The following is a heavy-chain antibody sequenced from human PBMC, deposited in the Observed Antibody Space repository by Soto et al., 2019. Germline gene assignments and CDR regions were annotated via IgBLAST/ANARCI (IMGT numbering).Heavy chain of an antibody. D-gene: IGHD3-22*01. CDR1: GGSISGYY. Sequence: SETLSLTCTVSGGSISGYYWSWLRQPPGKRLEWIGYINYFGSTNYNPSLKSRVTISVDTSKNQFSLKLSSVTAADTAVYYCARNYYYDSSSAFDIWGQGTMVT. J-gene: IGHJ3*02. CDR2: INYFGST. V-gene: IGHV4-59*01. CDR3: ARNYYYDSSSAFDI.